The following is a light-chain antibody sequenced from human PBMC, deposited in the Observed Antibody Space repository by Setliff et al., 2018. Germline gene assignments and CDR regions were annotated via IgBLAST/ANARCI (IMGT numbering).Light chain of an antibody. V-gene: IGLV2-14*03. Sequence: QSALTQPASVSGSPGQSITISCTGTSSDVGAYNYVSWYQRHPGEAPKLLLYDVSNRPSGISNRFSGSKSGGTASLTITGLQAEDEADYFCSSYTSTRTVIFGGGTKGTVL. CDR1: SSDVGAYNY. CDR3: SSYTSTRTVI. J-gene: IGLJ2*01. CDR2: DVS.